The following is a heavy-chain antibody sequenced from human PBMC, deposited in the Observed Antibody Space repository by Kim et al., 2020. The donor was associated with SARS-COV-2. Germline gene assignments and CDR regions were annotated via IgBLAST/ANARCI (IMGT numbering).Heavy chain of an antibody. CDR2: ISSNSGHT. D-gene: IGHD3-22*01. CDR3: APYYDSNSYRGQWD. V-gene: IGHV1-18*01. J-gene: IGHJ4*01. CDR1: GYSFSNYG. Sequence: ASVKVSCKASGYSFSNYGLVWARQAPGQGLEWMGWISSNSGHTKYAQNVQGRVTLTTDTSTNTGYMELSSLRSDDTAVYYCAPYYDSNSYRGQWDWGQGTPVPSPQ.